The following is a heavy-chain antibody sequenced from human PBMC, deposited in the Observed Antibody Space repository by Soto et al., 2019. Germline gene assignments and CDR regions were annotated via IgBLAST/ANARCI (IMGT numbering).Heavy chain of an antibody. CDR3: ARVLGLRFLEDKYYGMDV. V-gene: IGHV4-30-4*01. D-gene: IGHD3-3*01. CDR2: IYYSGST. Sequence: QVQLQESGPGLVKPSQTLSLTCTVSGGSISSGDYYWSWIRQPPGKGLEWIGYIYYSGSTYYNPSLKSRVTISVDTSKNQFSLKLSSVTAADTAVYYCARVLGLRFLEDKYYGMDVWGQGTTVTVSS. J-gene: IGHJ6*02. CDR1: GGSISSGDYY.